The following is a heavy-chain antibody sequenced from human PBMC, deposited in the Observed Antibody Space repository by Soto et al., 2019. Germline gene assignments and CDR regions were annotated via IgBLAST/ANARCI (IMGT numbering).Heavy chain of an antibody. CDR1: VFTFSSYG. CDR3: AKETITMVRTPPGY. V-gene: IGHV3-30*18. D-gene: IGHD3-10*01. J-gene: IGHJ4*02. CDR2: ISYDGSNK. Sequence: VGSLRLSCASSVFTFSSYGMHCVRHSPGKGLEWVSVISYDGSNKYYADSVKGRFTISRDNSKNTLYLQMNSLRAEDTAVYYCAKETITMVRTPPGYWGQGTLVIVS.